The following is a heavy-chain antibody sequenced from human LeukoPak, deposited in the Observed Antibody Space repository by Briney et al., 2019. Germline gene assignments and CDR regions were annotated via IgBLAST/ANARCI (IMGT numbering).Heavy chain of an antibody. CDR1: GGSISSYY. V-gene: IGHV4-4*07. J-gene: IGHJ6*02. Sequence: SETLSLTCTVSGGSISSYYWSWIRPPAGKELNGIGRIYPSGSTNYNPSLKSRVTMSVDTSKNQFSLRLSSVTAADTAVYYCARETGAPYYDILTGYWGYYYYGMDVWGQGTTVTVSS. CDR3: ARETGAPYYDILTGYWGYYYYGMDV. CDR2: IYPSGST. D-gene: IGHD3-9*01.